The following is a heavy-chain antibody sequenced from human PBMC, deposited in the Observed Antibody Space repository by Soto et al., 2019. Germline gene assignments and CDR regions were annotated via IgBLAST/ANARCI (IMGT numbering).Heavy chain of an antibody. Sequence: GGSLRLSCAASGFTFSSYAMSWVRQAPGKGLEWVSAISGSGGSTYYADSVKGRFTISRDNPKNTLYLQMNSLRAEDTAVYYCATRQCSSTSCYTAASWFDPWGQGTLVTVSS. D-gene: IGHD2-2*02. V-gene: IGHV3-23*01. CDR2: ISGSGGST. J-gene: IGHJ5*02. CDR1: GFTFSSYA. CDR3: ATRQCSSTSCYTAASWFDP.